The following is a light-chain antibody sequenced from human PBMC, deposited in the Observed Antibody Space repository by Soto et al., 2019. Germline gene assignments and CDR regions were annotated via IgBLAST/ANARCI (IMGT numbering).Light chain of an antibody. V-gene: IGKV1-5*01. CDR1: QSLSGL. CDR3: QQYSSYWT. CDR2: DAS. J-gene: IGKJ1*01. Sequence: DIQMTQSPSTLSASVGDRVTITCRASQSLSGLLAWYQQKPGKAPKLLIYDASNLESGHPSRFRGSGSGTEFTLTISTLQPDDFETYFCQQYSSYWTFGQGTKVEIK.